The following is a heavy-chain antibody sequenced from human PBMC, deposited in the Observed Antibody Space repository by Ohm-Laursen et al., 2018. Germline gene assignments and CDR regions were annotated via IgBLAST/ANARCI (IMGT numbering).Heavy chain of an antibody. CDR2: IYSGGDM. V-gene: IGHV3-53*01. J-gene: IGHJ4*02. Sequence: SLRLSCTASGFTFTNAWINWVRQAPGKGLEWVSLIYSGGDMFYADSVKGRFTISKDKSKNTLYLQMNSLRVEDTAMYFCARDVPGIVASRGGGWGQGTLVTVSS. CDR3: ARDVPGIVASRGGG. D-gene: IGHD3-16*01. CDR1: GFTFTNAW.